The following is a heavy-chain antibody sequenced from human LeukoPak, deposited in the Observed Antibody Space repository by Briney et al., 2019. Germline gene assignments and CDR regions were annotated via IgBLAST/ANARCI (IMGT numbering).Heavy chain of an antibody. J-gene: IGHJ4*02. CDR3: AKDPHAIVATASEGDY. CDR1: GFTFSSYA. Sequence: PGGSLRFSCAASGFTFSSYAMSWVRQAPGKGLEWVSAISGSGGSTYYADSVKGRFTISRDNSKNTLYLQMNSPRAEDTAVHYCAKDPHAIVATASEGDYWGQGTLVTVSS. CDR2: ISGSGGST. D-gene: IGHD5-12*01. V-gene: IGHV3-23*01.